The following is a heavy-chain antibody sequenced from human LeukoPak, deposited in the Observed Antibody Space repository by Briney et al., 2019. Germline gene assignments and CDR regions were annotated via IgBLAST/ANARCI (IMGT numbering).Heavy chain of an antibody. CDR3: ARETDY. CDR2: INHSGST. V-gene: IGHV4-34*01. CDR1: GGSFSGYY. Sequence: SEALSLTCAVYGGSFSGYYWSWIRQPPGKGLEWIGEINHSGSTNYNPSLKSRVTISVDTSKNQFSLKLSSVTAADTAVYYCARETDYWGQGTLVTVSS. J-gene: IGHJ4*02.